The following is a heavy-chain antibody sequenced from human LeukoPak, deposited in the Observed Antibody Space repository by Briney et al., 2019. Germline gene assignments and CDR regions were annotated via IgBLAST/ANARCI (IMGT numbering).Heavy chain of an antibody. D-gene: IGHD4-23*01. J-gene: IGHJ6*03. CDR3: ARDLEWVGTVVTGSYMDV. CDR2: ISSNGGST. Sequence: GGSLRLSCAASGFTFSSYAMYWVRQAPGKGLEYVSAISSNGGSTYYANSVKGRFTISRDNSKNTLYLQMGSLRAEDMAVYYCARDLEWVGTVVTGSYMDVWGKGTTVIVSS. V-gene: IGHV3-64*01. CDR1: GFTFSSYA.